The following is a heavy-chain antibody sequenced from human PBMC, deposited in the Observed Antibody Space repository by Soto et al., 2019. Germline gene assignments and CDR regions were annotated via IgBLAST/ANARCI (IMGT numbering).Heavy chain of an antibody. CDR2: IYYSGST. J-gene: IGHJ4*02. CDR3: ARTRVTYYYGSGSYSGPYFDY. Sequence: SETLSLTXTVSGGSISSYYWSWIRQPPGKGLEWIGYIYYSGSTNYNPSLKSRVTISVDTSKNQFSLKLSSVTAADTAVYYCARTRVTYYYGSGSYSGPYFDYWGQGTLVTVSS. D-gene: IGHD3-10*01. CDR1: GGSISSYY. V-gene: IGHV4-59*01.